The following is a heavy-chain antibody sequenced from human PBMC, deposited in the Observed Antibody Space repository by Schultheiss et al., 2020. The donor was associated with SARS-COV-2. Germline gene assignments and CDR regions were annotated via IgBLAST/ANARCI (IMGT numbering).Heavy chain of an antibody. CDR1: GGSFSGYY. Sequence: SQTLSLTCAVYGGSFSGYYWSWIRQPPGKGLEWIGEINHSGSTNYNPSLKSRVTISVDTSKNQFSLKLSSVTAADTAVYYCARVEITMVQGVIPDYWGQGTLVTVSS. J-gene: IGHJ4*02. CDR2: INHSGST. CDR3: ARVEITMVQGVIPDY. V-gene: IGHV4-34*01. D-gene: IGHD3-10*01.